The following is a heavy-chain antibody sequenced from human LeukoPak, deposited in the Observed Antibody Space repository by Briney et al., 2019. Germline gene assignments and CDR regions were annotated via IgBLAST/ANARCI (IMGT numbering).Heavy chain of an antibody. CDR3: ARGRFLDAFDI. Sequence: SETLSLTCTVTGGSISSYYWSWIRQPPGKGLEWIGYIYYSGSTKYKPSLKSRVTISVDTSKNQFSLKLSSVTAADTAVYYCARGRFLDAFDIWGQGTMVTVSS. V-gene: IGHV4-59*01. CDR1: GGSISSYY. J-gene: IGHJ3*02. CDR2: IYYSGST. D-gene: IGHD3-3*01.